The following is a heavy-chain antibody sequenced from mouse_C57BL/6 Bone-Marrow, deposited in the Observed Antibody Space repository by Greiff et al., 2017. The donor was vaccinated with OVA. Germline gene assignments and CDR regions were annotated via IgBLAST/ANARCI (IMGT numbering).Heavy chain of an antibody. J-gene: IGHJ3*01. CDR3: ARETYDDPFAY. Sequence: VKVVESGPELVKPGASVKISCKASGYAFSSSWMNWVKQRPGKGLEWIGRIYPGDGDTNYNGKFKGKATLTADKSSSTAYMQLSSLTSEDSAVYFCARETYDDPFAYWGQGTLVTVSA. D-gene: IGHD2-3*01. CDR2: IYPGDGDT. V-gene: IGHV1-82*01. CDR1: GYAFSSSW.